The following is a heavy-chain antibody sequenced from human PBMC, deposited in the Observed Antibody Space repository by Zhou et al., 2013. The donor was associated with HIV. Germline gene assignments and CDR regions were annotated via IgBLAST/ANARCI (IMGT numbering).Heavy chain of an antibody. V-gene: IGHV4-59*02. J-gene: IGHJ6*03. CDR2: TSYSGTT. CDR1: GVSVTSHY. Sequence: QVQLQESGPGLVKPSETLSLTCNVPGVSVTSHYWSWIRQSPGKGLEWIGYTSYSGTTNYNRSLKSRVTLAVDTSKNQFSLNLNSVTAADTAVYYCARVTQGAAISYYYYYMDVWGQRDRGHRLL. CDR3: ARVTQGAAISYYYYYMDV. D-gene: IGHD2-2*02.